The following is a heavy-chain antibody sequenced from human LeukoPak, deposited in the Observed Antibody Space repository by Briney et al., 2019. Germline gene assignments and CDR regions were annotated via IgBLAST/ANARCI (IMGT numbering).Heavy chain of an antibody. CDR2: ISGSSSTI. CDR1: GFTFSSYS. J-gene: IGHJ3*02. D-gene: IGHD3-22*01. CDR3: AREVVITGYAFDI. Sequence: TRGSLRLSCAASGFTFSSYSMTWVRQAPGKGLEWVSYISGSSSTIYYADSVKGRFTISRDNSKNTLYLQMNSLRAEDTAVYYCAREVVITGYAFDIWGQGTMVTVSS. V-gene: IGHV3-48*01.